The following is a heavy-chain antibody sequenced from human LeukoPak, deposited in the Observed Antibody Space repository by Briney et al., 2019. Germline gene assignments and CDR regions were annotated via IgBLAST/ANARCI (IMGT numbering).Heavy chain of an antibody. CDR2: INTNTGNP. J-gene: IGHJ5*02. D-gene: IGHD3-3*01. CDR3: ARVGYYDFWSGSHTPGDWFDP. CDR1: GYTFTSYA. Sequence: ASVKVSCKASGYTFTSYAMKWVRQAPGQGLEWMGWINTNTGNPTYAQGFTGRFVFSLDTSVSTAYLQISSLKAEDTAVYYCARVGYYDFWSGSHTPGDWFDPWGQGTLVTVSS. V-gene: IGHV7-4-1*02.